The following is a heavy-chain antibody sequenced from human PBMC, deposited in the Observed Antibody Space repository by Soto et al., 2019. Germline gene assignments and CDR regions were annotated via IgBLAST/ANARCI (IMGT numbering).Heavy chain of an antibody. CDR3: ARRHHAQQPPV. D-gene: IGHD6-13*01. V-gene: IGHV4-39*01. J-gene: IGHJ6*04. CDR2: ICYGGTT. Sequence: SETLSLTCSVSGASFSSTNDYWVWIRQPPGKGLEWIGSICYGGTTYYSPSLGSRVTIFVDTSKNQFSVQLSSVTAAETAVYYCARRHHAQQPPVWGKGTTVTVSS. CDR1: GASFSSTNDY.